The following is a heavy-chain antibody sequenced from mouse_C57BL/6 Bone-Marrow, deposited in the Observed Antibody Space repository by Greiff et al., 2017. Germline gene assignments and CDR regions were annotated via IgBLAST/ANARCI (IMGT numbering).Heavy chain of an antibody. CDR3: ARRKTTGLRGMDY. D-gene: IGHD1-1*01. CDR1: GYTFTSYW. V-gene: IGHV1-55*01. J-gene: IGHJ4*01. Sequence: QVQLQQPGAELVKPGASVKMSCKASGYTFTSYWITWVKQRPGQGLEWIGDIYPGSGSTNYNEKFKSKATLTVDTSSSTAYMQLSSQTSEDSAVYYCARRKTTGLRGMDYWGQGTSVTVSS. CDR2: IYPGSGST.